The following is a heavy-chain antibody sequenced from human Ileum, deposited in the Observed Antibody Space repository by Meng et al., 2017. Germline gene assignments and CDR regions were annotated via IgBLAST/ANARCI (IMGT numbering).Heavy chain of an antibody. CDR2: ISQESGRT. CDR1: GDSISSCDW. D-gene: IGHD2-21*01. V-gene: IGHV4-4*03. Sequence: QVSRRGPGPGLVKPLGPWSLPSAVSGDSISSCDWGSWVRQPPGKGLEWIGEISQESGRTNYNPSLKSRVTISLDKSKNQFSLNLNSVTAADTAVYYCVRNEGYSLGDWGQGTLVTVSS. CDR3: VRNEGYSLGD. J-gene: IGHJ4*02.